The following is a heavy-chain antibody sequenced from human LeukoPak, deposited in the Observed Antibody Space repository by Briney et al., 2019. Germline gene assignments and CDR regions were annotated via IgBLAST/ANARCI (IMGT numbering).Heavy chain of an antibody. D-gene: IGHD6-13*01. CDR2: ISSSSSYI. CDR3: AKWLEQQLREGY. V-gene: IGHV3-21*01. Sequence: PGGSLRLSCAASGFTFSSYSMNWVRQAPGKGLEWVSSISSSSSYIYYADSVKGRFTISRDNAKNSLYLQMNSLRAEDTAVYYCAKWLEQQLREGYWGQGTLVTVSS. CDR1: GFTFSSYS. J-gene: IGHJ4*02.